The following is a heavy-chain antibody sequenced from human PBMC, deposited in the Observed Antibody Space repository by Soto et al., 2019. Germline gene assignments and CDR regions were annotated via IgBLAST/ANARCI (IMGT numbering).Heavy chain of an antibody. CDR3: ARHSRSGSYVDYPFDI. CDR1: GGTFSSYA. V-gene: IGHV1-69*01. Sequence: QVQLVQSGAEVKKPGSSVNVSCKASGGTFSSYAISWVRQAPGQGLEWMGGIIPIFGTANYAQKFQGTVTITADESTSTAYMELSSLRSEDTAVYYCARHSRSGSYVDYPFDIWGQGTMVTVSS. D-gene: IGHD1-26*01. CDR2: IIPIFGTA. J-gene: IGHJ3*02.